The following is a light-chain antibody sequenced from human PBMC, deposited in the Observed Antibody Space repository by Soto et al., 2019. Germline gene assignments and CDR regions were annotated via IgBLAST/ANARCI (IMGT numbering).Light chain of an antibody. CDR1: QSISSW. V-gene: IGKV1-5*03. Sequence: DIPMTQSPPTLSASVGDRVTITCRASQSISSWLAWYQQKPGKAPKLLIYKASSLESGVPSRFSGRGSGTEFTLTISSLQPDDFATYYCQQFNSYSTWTFGQGTKVEIK. J-gene: IGKJ1*01. CDR2: KAS. CDR3: QQFNSYSTWT.